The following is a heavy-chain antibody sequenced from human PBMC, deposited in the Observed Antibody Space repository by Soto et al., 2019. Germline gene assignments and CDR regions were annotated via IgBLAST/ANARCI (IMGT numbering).Heavy chain of an antibody. D-gene: IGHD2-8*01. V-gene: IGHV1-18*01. CDR3: AKNGQPPYYYYGMDV. CDR2: ISGYNGDT. Sequence: QGQLVQSGPEVKKPGASVKVSCKTSGYTFSRYGISWVQQAPGQGLEWMGWISGYNGDTNYAQKVQGRVTMTIDTSTYTAYMELRSLTSDDTAIYYCAKNGQPPYYYYGMDVWGQGTTVTVSS. J-gene: IGHJ6*02. CDR1: GYTFSRYG.